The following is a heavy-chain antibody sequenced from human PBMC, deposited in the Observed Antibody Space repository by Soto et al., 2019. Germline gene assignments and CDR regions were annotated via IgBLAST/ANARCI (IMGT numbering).Heavy chain of an antibody. D-gene: IGHD3-3*01. CDR1: AGSISSSSYY. J-gene: IGHJ4*02. V-gene: IGHV4-39*07. CDR3: ARGPSITMFGLFDY. CDR2: TYYTGST. Sequence: SETLSLTCTVSAGSISSSSYYWGWIRQPPGKGLEWIGTTYYTGSTYYNPSLKSRVTISVDTSKNQFSLQLSSVTAADTAVYYCARGPSITMFGLFDYWGQGTLVTVSS.